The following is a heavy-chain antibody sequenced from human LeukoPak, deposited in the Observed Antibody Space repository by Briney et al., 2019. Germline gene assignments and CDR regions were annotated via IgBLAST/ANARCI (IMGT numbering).Heavy chain of an antibody. Sequence: GGSLRLSCAASGFTVSTDNMSWVRQVPGKGLEWVSVVYSGNDGTNYADSVRGRFTISRDDSKNMVYLQMNNLRLEDAAVYYRTKRSRGYYDYWGQGSLVTVSS. CDR2: VYSGNDGT. D-gene: IGHD3-10*01. CDR3: TKRSRGYYDY. V-gene: IGHV3-66*02. J-gene: IGHJ4*02. CDR1: GFTVSTDN.